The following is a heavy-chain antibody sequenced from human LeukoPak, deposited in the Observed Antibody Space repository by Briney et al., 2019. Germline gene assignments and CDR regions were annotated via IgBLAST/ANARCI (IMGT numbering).Heavy chain of an antibody. CDR1: ESSFTIYW. V-gene: IGHV5-51*01. D-gene: IGHD3-22*01. Sequence: GESLKISCQGSESSFTIYWIGWVRQLPGKGLEWMGVIYPGDSDTKYSPSFQGQVTISADKSISTAYLQWSSLKASDTAMYYCARRREYYDTTAFDIWGQGTMVTVSS. CDR3: ARRREYYDTTAFDI. J-gene: IGHJ3*02. CDR2: IYPGDSDT.